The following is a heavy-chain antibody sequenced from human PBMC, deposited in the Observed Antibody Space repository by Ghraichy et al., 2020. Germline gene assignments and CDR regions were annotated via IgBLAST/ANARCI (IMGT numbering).Heavy chain of an antibody. Sequence: SETLSLTCTVSGGSISSSSYYWGWIRQPPGKGLEWIGSIYYSGSTYYNPSLKSRVTISVDTSKNQFSLKLSSVTAADTAVYYCARRRIAVAGQTPIDNFDLWGRGTLVTVSS. J-gene: IGHJ2*01. CDR3: ARRRIAVAGQTPIDNFDL. V-gene: IGHV4-39*01. D-gene: IGHD6-19*01. CDR2: IYYSGST. CDR1: GGSISSSSYY.